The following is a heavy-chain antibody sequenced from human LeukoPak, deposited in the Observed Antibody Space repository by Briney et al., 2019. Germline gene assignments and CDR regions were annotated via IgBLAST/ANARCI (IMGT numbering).Heavy chain of an antibody. Sequence: PSETLSLTCAVYGGSFSGYYWSWIRQPPGEGLEWIGEINHSGSTNYNPSLKSRVTISVDTSKNQFSLKLSSVTAADTAVYYCASNLPEGGDYDYWGQGTLVTVSS. CDR3: ASNLPEGGDYDY. CDR1: GGSFSGYY. V-gene: IGHV4-34*01. J-gene: IGHJ4*02. D-gene: IGHD4-17*01. CDR2: INHSGST.